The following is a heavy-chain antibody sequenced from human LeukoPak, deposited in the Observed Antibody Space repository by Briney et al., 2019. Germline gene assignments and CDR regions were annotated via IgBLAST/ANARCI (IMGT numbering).Heavy chain of an antibody. V-gene: IGHV4-39*01. Sequence: SETLSLTCTVSGGSISSSSYSWGWIRQPPGKGLEWIGSIYYSGSTYYNPSLKSRVTISVDTSKNQFSLKLSSVTAADTAVYYCARHPQAYYDFWSGINWFDPWGQGTLVTVSS. J-gene: IGHJ5*02. CDR3: ARHPQAYYDFWSGINWFDP. D-gene: IGHD3-3*01. CDR1: GGSISSSSYS. CDR2: IYYSGST.